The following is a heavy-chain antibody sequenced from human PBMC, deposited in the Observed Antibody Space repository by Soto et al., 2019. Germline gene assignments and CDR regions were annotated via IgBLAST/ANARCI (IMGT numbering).Heavy chain of an antibody. D-gene: IGHD2-21*02. V-gene: IGHV3-7*01. CDR1: GFTFSSYA. J-gene: IGHJ4*02. CDR3: ARDDLTTIGHFDY. CDR2: INEDGSEK. Sequence: LRLSCAASGFTFSSYAMSWVRQAPGKGLEWVANINEDGSEKYYVDSVKGRFTISRDNAKSSLYLQMNSLRAEDTAVYYCARDDLTTIGHFDYWGQGTLVTVSS.